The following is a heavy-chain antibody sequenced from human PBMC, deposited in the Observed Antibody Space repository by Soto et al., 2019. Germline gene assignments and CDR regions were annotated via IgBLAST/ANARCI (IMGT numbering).Heavy chain of an antibody. CDR3: AKGTAAVTFWFDP. Sequence: PGGSLRLSCAASGFTFSSYSMNWVRQAPGKGLEWVSSISSSSSYIYYADSVKGRFTISRDNAKNSLYLQMNSLRAEDTAVYYCAKGTAAVTFWFDPWGQGTMVTVYS. D-gene: IGHD6-13*01. V-gene: IGHV3-21*01. J-gene: IGHJ5*02. CDR1: GFTFSSYS. CDR2: ISSSSSYI.